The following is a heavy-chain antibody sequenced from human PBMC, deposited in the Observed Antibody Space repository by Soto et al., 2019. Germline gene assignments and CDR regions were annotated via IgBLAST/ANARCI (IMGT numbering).Heavy chain of an antibody. D-gene: IGHD5-18*01. J-gene: IGHJ5*02. Sequence: SETLSLTCTVSGGSISSSIYYWGWIRQPPGKGLEWIGSIYYSGSTYYNPSLKSRVTISVDTSKNQFSLKLSSVTAADTAVYYCARHYRSDTAKLNWFDPWGQGTLVTVSS. CDR3: ARHYRSDTAKLNWFDP. CDR1: GGSISSSIYY. CDR2: IYYSGST. V-gene: IGHV4-39*01.